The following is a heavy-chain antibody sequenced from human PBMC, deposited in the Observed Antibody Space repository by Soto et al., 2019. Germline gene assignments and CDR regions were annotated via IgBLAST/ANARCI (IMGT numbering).Heavy chain of an antibody. CDR1: GLTLRPYT. CDR2: ISISSSDR. J-gene: IGHJ4*01. V-gene: IGHV3-21*06. CDR3: VRGMNPLF. Sequence: GGCLRLSCGTSGLTLRPYTMNWVRQAPGKGLEWVSSISISSSDRYYADSVRGRFTISRDNAKNALYLQMNSLRADDTAVYFCVRGMNPLFGGQGTLVPVSS.